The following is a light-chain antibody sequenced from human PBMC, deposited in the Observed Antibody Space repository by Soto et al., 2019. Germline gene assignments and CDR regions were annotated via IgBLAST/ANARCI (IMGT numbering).Light chain of an antibody. J-gene: IGKJ5*01. CDR3: QQCNDWPLFT. CDR2: GAS. Sequence: ETVMTQSPATLSVPPGERVTLSCRASQSVNNYLAWYQQKPGQAPRLLVYGASTRATGVPARFSGSGSGTDFTLTISSLQSEDFALYFCQQCNDWPLFTFGQGTRLEIK. V-gene: IGKV3-15*01. CDR1: QSVNNY.